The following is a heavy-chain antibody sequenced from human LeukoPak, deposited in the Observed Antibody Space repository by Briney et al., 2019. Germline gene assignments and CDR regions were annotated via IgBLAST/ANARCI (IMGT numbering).Heavy chain of an antibody. CDR2: ISGSGSST. CDR3: AKVREGVVVVPAAPVDF. J-gene: IGHJ4*02. D-gene: IGHD2-2*01. V-gene: IGHV3-23*01. Sequence: GGSLRLSCAASGFTFSSYAMSWVRQGPGKGLEWVSTISGSGSSTDYADSVKGRFTISRGNSKNTLYLQMNSLRAEDTAIYYCAKVREGVVVVPAAPVDFWGQGTLVTVSS. CDR1: GFTFSSYA.